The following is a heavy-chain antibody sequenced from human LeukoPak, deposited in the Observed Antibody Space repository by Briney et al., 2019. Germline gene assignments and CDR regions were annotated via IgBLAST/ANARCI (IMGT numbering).Heavy chain of an antibody. D-gene: IGHD3-10*01. CDR1: GFTLSDYH. V-gene: IGHV3-21*01. Sequence: GGSLRLSCTASGFTLSDYHMNWVRQAPGKGLEWLSSITTISHYIYYAGAVRGRFTISRDNAKNSLYLQMNSLRGEDTAVYYCARSGGPGTYHQLRYNWFDPWGQGTLVTVSS. CDR2: ITTISHYI. CDR3: ARSGGPGTYHQLRYNWFDP. J-gene: IGHJ5*02.